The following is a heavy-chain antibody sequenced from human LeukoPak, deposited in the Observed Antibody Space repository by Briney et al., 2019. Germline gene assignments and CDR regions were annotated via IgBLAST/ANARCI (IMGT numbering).Heavy chain of an antibody. Sequence: PGGSLRLSCAASGFTFSSFEMNWVRQAPGKGLEWVSYNSSSGSMIYYADSVRGRFTISRDNAKTSLYLQMNSLRAEDTAVYYCARRFDIWGQGTVVTVSS. CDR3: ARRFDI. CDR1: GFTFSSFE. V-gene: IGHV3-48*03. J-gene: IGHJ3*02. CDR2: NSSSGSMI.